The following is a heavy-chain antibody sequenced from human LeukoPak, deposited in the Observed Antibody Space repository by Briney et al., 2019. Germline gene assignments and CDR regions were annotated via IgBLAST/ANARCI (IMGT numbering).Heavy chain of an antibody. CDR3: ARDLRNPFTTGTTGDP. V-gene: IGHV1-3*01. CDR1: GYTFTSYA. J-gene: IGHJ5*02. CDR2: INAGNGNT. Sequence: ASVKVSCKASGYTFTSYAMHWVRQAPGQRLEWMGWINAGNGNTKYSQKFQGRVTITRDTSASTAYMELSSLRSEDTAVYYCARDLRNPFTTGTTGDPWGQGTLVTVSS. D-gene: IGHD1-1*01.